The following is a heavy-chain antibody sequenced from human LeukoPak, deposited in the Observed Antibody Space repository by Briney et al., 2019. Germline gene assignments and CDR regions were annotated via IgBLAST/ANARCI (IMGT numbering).Heavy chain of an antibody. V-gene: IGHV4-38-2*01. CDR1: GHPINSAYY. CDR2: PYHADST. CDR3: ARQFDSYFYYYLDV. Sequence: PSETLSLTCAVSGHPINSAYYWVWIRQPPGKGLEWIGSPYHADSTYYNPPLKRRVTMSVDPSRNQFSLKLSFVTAADTAVYYCARQFDSYFYYYLDVWGTGTTVTFSS. J-gene: IGHJ6*03. D-gene: IGHD3-10*01.